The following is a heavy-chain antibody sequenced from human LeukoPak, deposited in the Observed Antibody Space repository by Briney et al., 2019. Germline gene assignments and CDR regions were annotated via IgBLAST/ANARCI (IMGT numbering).Heavy chain of an antibody. J-gene: IGHJ6*02. V-gene: IGHV3-30*03. CDR2: ISYDGSNK. Sequence: GGSLRLSCAASGFTFSSYGMHWVRQAPGKGLEWMAVISYDGSNKYYADSVKGRFTISRDNSKNTLYLQMNSLRAEDTAVYYCATAFVVVPAANPYDYYYGMDVWGQGTTVTVSS. D-gene: IGHD2-2*01. CDR3: ATAFVVVPAANPYDYYYGMDV. CDR1: GFTFSSYG.